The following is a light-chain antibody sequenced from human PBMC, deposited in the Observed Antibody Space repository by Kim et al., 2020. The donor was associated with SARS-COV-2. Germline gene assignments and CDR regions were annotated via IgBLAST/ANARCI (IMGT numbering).Light chain of an antibody. J-gene: IGKJ2*01. CDR3: QQYNSAYT. Sequence: DIQMTQSPSTLSASVGDRVTITCRASQSISSWLAWYRQKPGKAPKLLIYKASSLESGVPSRFSGSGSGTEFTLTISSLQPDDFATYYCQQYNSAYTFGQGTKVDIK. CDR2: KAS. CDR1: QSISSW. V-gene: IGKV1-5*03.